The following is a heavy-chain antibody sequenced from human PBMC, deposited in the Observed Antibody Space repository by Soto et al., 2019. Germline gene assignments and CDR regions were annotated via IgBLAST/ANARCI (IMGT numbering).Heavy chain of an antibody. D-gene: IGHD4-17*01. CDR3: AAESDGDYYYYYGMDV. CDR2: IVVGSGNT. V-gene: IGHV1-58*01. Sequence: SVKVSCKASGFTFTSSAVQWVRQARGQRLEWIGWIVVGSGNTNYAQKFQERVTITRDMSTSTAYMDLSSLRSEDTAVYYCAAESDGDYYYYYGMDVWGQGTTVTVSS. CDR1: GFTFTSSA. J-gene: IGHJ6*02.